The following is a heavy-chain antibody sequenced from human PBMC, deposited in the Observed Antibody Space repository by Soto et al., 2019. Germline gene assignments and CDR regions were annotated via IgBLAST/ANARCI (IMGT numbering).Heavy chain of an antibody. D-gene: IGHD1-26*01. J-gene: IGHJ6*02. CDR3: ARDSFLVGGLRELQGEPRNHYYGMDV. Sequence: SETLSLTCAVYGYSISSGYYWGWSRQPPGKGLEWSGSIYHSGSTYYKPALKRRVTISVDTSKNQFSLKLSSLTAVGTAVYYCARDSFLVGGLRELQGEPRNHYYGMDVWGQGTTVTVSS. V-gene: IGHV4-38-2*02. CDR2: IYHSGST. CDR1: GYSISSGYY.